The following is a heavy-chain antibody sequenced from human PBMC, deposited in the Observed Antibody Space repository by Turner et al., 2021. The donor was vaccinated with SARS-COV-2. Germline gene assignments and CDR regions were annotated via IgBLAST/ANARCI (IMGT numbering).Heavy chain of an antibody. Sequence: QVQLQESGPRLVKLLETLSLTCTVSGCSMNSNYWSWIRQPPGKRLEWIGYIYYRGSTNYNPSLESRVTISVDTSRNQFSLNLTSVTAADTAIYYCARETVNNWVDPWGQGTLVTVSS. CDR3: ARETVNNWVDP. CDR2: IYYRGST. J-gene: IGHJ5*02. CDR1: GCSMNSNY. V-gene: IGHV4-59*01. D-gene: IGHD2-21*02.